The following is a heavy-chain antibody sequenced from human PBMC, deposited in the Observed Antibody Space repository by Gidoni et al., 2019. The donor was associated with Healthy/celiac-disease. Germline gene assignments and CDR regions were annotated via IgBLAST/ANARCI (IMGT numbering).Heavy chain of an antibody. D-gene: IGHD3-10*01. CDR1: GGSISSSSYY. CDR2: IYYSGST. J-gene: IGHJ3*02. V-gene: IGHV4-39*01. Sequence: QLQLQESGPGLVKPSETLSLTCPSSGGSISSSSYYWGWIRQPPGKGLEWIGSIYYSGSTYYNPALKSRVTISVDTSKNQFSLKLSSVTAADTAVYYCARHILGSRDAFDIWGQGTMVTVSS. CDR3: ARHILGSRDAFDI.